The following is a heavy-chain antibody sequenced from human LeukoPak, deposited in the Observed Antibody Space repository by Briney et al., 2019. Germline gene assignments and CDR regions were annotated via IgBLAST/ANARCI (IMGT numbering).Heavy chain of an antibody. CDR1: GFTFDDYA. V-gene: IGHV3-9*01. CDR2: ISWNSGSI. D-gene: IGHD3-16*01. J-gene: IGHJ4*02. CDR3: AKAYSHRGLWGFFDY. Sequence: GGSLRLSCAASGFTFDDYAMHWVRQAPGKGLEWVSGISWNSGSIGYADSVKGRFTISRDNAKNSLYLQMNSLRAEDTALYYCAKAYSHRGLWGFFDYWGQGTLVTGSS.